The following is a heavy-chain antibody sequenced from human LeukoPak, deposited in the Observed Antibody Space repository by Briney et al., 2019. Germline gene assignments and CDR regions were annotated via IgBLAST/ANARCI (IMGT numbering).Heavy chain of an antibody. CDR3: ARGDPDISFAVAGEAFDI. CDR2: IKDDGSAK. D-gene: IGHD6-19*01. Sequence: TGGSLRLSCAASGFTFSSSWMSWLRQPPGKGLEWVADIKDDGSAKYYVDSVKGRFSISRDNAKNSLYLQMNSLRGDDTAVYYCARGDPDISFAVAGEAFDIWGQGTMVTVSS. V-gene: IGHV3-7*01. CDR1: GFTFSSSW. J-gene: IGHJ3*02.